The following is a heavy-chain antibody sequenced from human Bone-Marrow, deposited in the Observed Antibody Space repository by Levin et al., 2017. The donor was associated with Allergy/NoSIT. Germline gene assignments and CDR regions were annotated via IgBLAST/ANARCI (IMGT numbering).Heavy chain of an antibody. D-gene: IGHD2-15*01. Sequence: AGGSLRLSCTVSGDSISTYFWSWIRQSPGKGLEWIGYIYDSGTTDYNPSLRSRVTISVDTSKNQFSLRLRSVTAADTAVYYCAREFSFRFDSWGQGTLVTVSS. V-gene: IGHV4-59*01. CDR3: AREFSFRFDS. CDR1: GDSISTYF. CDR2: IYDSGTT. J-gene: IGHJ4*02.